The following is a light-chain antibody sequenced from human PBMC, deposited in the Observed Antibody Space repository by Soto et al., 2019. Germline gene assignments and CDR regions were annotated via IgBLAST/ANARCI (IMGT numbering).Light chain of an antibody. CDR3: QQYNSYSS. CDR2: KAS. J-gene: IGKJ1*01. V-gene: IGKV1-5*03. CDR1: QSISSW. Sequence: DIQMIQSPSTLSASVGDRVTITCRASQSISSWLAWYQQKPGKAPKLLIYKASSLESGVPSRFSGSGSGTEFTLTISSLQPDDFATYYCQQYNSYSSFGQGTKV.